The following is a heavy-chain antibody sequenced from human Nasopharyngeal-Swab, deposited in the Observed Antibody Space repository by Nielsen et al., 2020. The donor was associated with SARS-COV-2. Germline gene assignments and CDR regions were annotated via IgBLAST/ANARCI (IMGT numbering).Heavy chain of an antibody. Sequence: WIRQPPGKGLEWIGYIYYSGSTNYNPSLKSRVTISVDTSKNQFSLKLSSVTAADTAVYYCARDGGPAYYLDYWGQGTLVTVSS. D-gene: IGHD3-16*01. CDR3: ARDGGPAYYLDY. V-gene: IGHV4-59*01. CDR2: IYYSGST. J-gene: IGHJ4*02.